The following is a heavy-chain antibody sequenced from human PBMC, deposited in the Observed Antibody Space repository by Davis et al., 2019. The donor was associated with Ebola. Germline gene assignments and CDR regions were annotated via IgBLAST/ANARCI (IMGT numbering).Heavy chain of an antibody. CDR2: IYYSGIT. V-gene: IGHV4-59*01. D-gene: IGHD3-16*02. J-gene: IGHJ6*02. CDR1: GGSISSYY. CDR3: ARGSMIKFGGVIVNNYYYYGMDV. Sequence: SETLSLTCTVSGGSISSYYWSWIRQPLGKGLEWIGYIYYSGITNYNPSLKSRVTISVDTSTNQFSLKLSSVTAADTAVYYCARGSMIKFGGVIVNNYYYYGMDVWGQGTTVTVSS.